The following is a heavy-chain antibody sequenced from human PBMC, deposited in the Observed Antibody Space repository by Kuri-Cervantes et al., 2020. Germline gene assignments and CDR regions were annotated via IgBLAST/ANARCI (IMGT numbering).Heavy chain of an antibody. D-gene: IGHD3-10*01. Sequence: SETLSLTCAVSGDSISNINWWSWVRQPPGKGLEWIGRIYTSGSTNYNPSLKSRVTISVDTSKNQFSLKLSSVTAADTAVYYCARGRSGSYGNYGMDVWGQGTTVTVSS. J-gene: IGHJ6*02. CDR2: IYTSGST. V-gene: IGHV4-4*02. CDR3: ARGRSGSYGNYGMDV. CDR1: GDSISNINW.